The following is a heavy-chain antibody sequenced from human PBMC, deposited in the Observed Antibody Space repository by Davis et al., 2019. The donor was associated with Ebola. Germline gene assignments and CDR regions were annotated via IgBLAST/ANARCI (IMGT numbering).Heavy chain of an antibody. CDR3: ARGRTVTGTRGLSWFDP. CDR2: IIPILGIA. D-gene: IGHD6-19*01. CDR1: GGTFSSYA. J-gene: IGHJ5*02. V-gene: IGHV1-69*04. Sequence: SAKVSCKASGGTFSSYAISWVRHAPGQGLEWMGRIIPILGIANYAQKFQGRVTITADESTSTAYMELSSLRSEDTAAYYCARGRTVTGTRGLSWFDPWGQGALVTVSS.